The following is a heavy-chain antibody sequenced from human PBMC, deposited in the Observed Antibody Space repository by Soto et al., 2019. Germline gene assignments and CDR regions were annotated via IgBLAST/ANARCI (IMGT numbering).Heavy chain of an antibody. CDR2: VHNSGST. J-gene: IGHJ4*01. D-gene: IGHD3-3*02. CDR1: GGSVRSGIYY. Sequence: PSLTCTVSGGSVRSGIYYWSWVRQPPGKKLEWIGYVHNSGSTNYNPSLKSRVTVSVDTSKNQFSLKLTSVTAADTAVYYCARDSPLSERSFDYWGHGTLVTVSS. V-gene: IGHV4-61*01. CDR3: ARDSPLSERSFDY.